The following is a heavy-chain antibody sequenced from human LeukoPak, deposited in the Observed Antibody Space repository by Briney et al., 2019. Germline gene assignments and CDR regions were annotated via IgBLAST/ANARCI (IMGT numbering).Heavy chain of an antibody. J-gene: IGHJ3*02. CDR1: GFTVSSNY. CDR2: IYSGGST. Sequence: GGSLRLSCAASGFTVSSNYMSWVRQAPGKGLEWVSVIYSGGSTYYADSVKGRFTISRDNSKNTLYLQINSLRAEDTAVYYCAREDILTGHDAFDIWGQGTMVTVSS. V-gene: IGHV3-66*01. CDR3: AREDILTGHDAFDI. D-gene: IGHD3-9*01.